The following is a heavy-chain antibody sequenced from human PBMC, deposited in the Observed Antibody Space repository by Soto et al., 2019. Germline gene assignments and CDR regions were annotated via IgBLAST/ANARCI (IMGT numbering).Heavy chain of an antibody. CDR3: ARQVAVAPTRGFDS. D-gene: IGHD5-12*01. V-gene: IGHV4-4*02. CDR2: VYHSGTT. Sequence: QVQLQESGPGLVKPSGTLSLTCAVSGGSISDNWWSWVRQPPGKGLEWIGEVYHSGTTYYNPSLKSRVTISPDKSASQISLTLNSVTAADTAVYYCARQVAVAPTRGFDSWGQGTLVTVSS. J-gene: IGHJ4*02. CDR1: GGSISDNW.